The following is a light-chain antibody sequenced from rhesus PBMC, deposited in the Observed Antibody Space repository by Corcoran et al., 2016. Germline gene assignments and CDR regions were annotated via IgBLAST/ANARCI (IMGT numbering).Light chain of an antibody. J-gene: IGKJ4*01. V-gene: IGKV1-37*01. CDR3: QQYNSAPLT. CDR2: YAS. Sequence: DIQMTQSPSSLSASVGDTVTITCRASQGISSYLAWYQQNPGKAPKPLIYYASNLESGVPSRFSGSGSGTEFTLTISSLQPEDFATYYCQQYNSAPLTFGGGTKVEIK. CDR1: QGISSY.